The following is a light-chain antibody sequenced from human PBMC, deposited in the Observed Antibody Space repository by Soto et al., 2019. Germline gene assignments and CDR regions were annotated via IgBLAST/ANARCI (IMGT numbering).Light chain of an antibody. CDR1: QSVSRSY. J-gene: IGKJ1*01. Sequence: EIVLTQSPRTLSLSPGERATLSCRASQSVSRSYLAWYQQKPGQAPRLLIYGASSRATGIPDRFSGSGSGTDFTLTISSLEPEDFAVYYCQQYGSSPWTFGQGTKV. CDR2: GAS. CDR3: QQYGSSPWT. V-gene: IGKV3-20*01.